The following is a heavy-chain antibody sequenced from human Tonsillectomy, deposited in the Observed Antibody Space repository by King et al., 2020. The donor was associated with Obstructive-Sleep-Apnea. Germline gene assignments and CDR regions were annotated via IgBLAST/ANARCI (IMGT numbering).Heavy chain of an antibody. CDR1: GGSINSYY. V-gene: IGHV4-4*07. CDR3: ARDGSVGWFDS. D-gene: IGHD2-15*01. Sequence: QLQESGPGLVKPSETLSLTCTVSGGSINSYYWSWIRQPAGKGLEWIGRIYTNGSTNYNPSLNSRVTLSVDTSQNQFSLKLSSVTAADTAVYYCARDGSVGWFDSWGQGTLVTVSS. J-gene: IGHJ5*01. CDR2: IYTNGST.